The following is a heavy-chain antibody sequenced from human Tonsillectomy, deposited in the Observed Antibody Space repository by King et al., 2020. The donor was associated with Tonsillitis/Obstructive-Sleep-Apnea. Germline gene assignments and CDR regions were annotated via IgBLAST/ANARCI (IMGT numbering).Heavy chain of an antibody. D-gene: IGHD2-2*01. V-gene: IGHV4-34*01. CDR2: INHSGST. J-gene: IGHJ6*03. CDR3: ARVYCRSPTSYPFFYYMDV. CDR1: GGSFSGYY. Sequence: VQLQQWGAGLLKPSKTLSLTCAIYGGSFSGYYWSWIRQPPGKGLGWIGEINHSGSTTYNPSLKSRVTVSVDTSKNQFSLKLTSVTAPDTAVYYCARVYCRSPTSYPFFYYMDVWGKGTTVTVSS.